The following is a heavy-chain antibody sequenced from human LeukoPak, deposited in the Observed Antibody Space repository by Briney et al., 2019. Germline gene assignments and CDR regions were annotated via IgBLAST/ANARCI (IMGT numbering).Heavy chain of an antibody. D-gene: IGHD6-19*01. V-gene: IGHV1-2*02. Sequence: ASVKVSCKASGYTFTGYYMHWVRQAPGQGLEWMGWINPNSGGTNYAQKVQGRVTMTRDTSISTAYMELSRLRSDDTAVYYCARIAVAGYFDYWGQGTLVTVSS. CDR1: GYTFTGYY. J-gene: IGHJ4*02. CDR2: INPNSGGT. CDR3: ARIAVAGYFDY.